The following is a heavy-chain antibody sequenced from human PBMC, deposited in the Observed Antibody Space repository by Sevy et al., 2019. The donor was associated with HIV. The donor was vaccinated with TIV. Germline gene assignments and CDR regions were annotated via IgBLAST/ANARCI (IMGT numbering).Heavy chain of an antibody. CDR3: ARAAYYCSTTSCYIDY. Sequence: GGSLRLSCAASGFTFSTYTMNWVRQAPGKGLEWVSSISSSSSYIYYADSVKGRFTISRDNAKNSLYLQMNSLRVEDTAVYYCARAAYYCSTTSCYIDYWCQGTLVTVSS. V-gene: IGHV3-21*01. CDR2: ISSSSSYI. D-gene: IGHD2-2*02. J-gene: IGHJ4*02. CDR1: GFTFSTYT.